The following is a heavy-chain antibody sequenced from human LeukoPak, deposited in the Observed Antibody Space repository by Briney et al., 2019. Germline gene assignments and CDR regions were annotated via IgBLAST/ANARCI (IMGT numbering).Heavy chain of an antibody. V-gene: IGHV4-59*01. Sequence: KTSETLSLTCTASGGSISSYHWSWIRQPPGKGLEWIGYIYNSGSTNYNPSLKSRVTISVDTSKSQFSLNLSSVTAADTAVYYCARGHGAKRSLDYWGQGTLVTVSS. CDR3: ARGHGAKRSLDY. J-gene: IGHJ4*02. CDR1: GGSISSYH. CDR2: IYNSGST. D-gene: IGHD4/OR15-4a*01.